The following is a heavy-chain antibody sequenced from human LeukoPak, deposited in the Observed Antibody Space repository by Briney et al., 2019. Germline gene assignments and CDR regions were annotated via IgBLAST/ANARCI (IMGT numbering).Heavy chain of an antibody. V-gene: IGHV4-31*03. CDR2: IYYTGST. CDR1: GDSISSDIYY. Sequence: SQTLSLTCTVSGDSISSDIYYWSWIRQPSGKGLEWIGFIYYTGSTYYNPSLKSRVTISLDTSKNQFSLKLTSVTAADTAVYYRAGCTNHKFDPWGQGTLVTVSS. J-gene: IGHJ5*02. CDR3: AGCTNHKFDP. D-gene: IGHD2-8*01.